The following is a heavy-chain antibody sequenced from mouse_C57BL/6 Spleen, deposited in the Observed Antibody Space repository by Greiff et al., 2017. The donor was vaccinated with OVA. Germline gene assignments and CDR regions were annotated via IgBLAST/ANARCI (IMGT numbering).Heavy chain of an antibody. CDR1: GYTFTSYW. CDR2: IDPSDSYT. V-gene: IGHV1-59*01. Sequence: QVQLQQPGAELVRPGTSVKLSCKASGYTFTSYWMHWVKQRPGQGLEWIGVIDPSDSYTNYNQKFKGKATLTVDTSSSTAYMQLSSLTSEDSAVYYCAREEPGFAYWGQGTLVTVSA. CDR3: AREEPGFAY. J-gene: IGHJ3*01.